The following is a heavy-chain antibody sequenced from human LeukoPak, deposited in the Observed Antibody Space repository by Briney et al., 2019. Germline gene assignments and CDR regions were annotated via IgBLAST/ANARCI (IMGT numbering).Heavy chain of an antibody. CDR1: GFTFSTYS. CDR3: ASAAVAGTIY. J-gene: IGHJ4*02. Sequence: GGSLRLPCAASGFTFSTYSMQWVRQAPGKGLEWVSYITSSSSTIHYADSVKGRFTISRDNAKNSLYLQMNSLRDEDTAVYYCASAAVAGTIYWGQGTLVTVSS. V-gene: IGHV3-48*02. D-gene: IGHD6-19*01. CDR2: ITSSSSTI.